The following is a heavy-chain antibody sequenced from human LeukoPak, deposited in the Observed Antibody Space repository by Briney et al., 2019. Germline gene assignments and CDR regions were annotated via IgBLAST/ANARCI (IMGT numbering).Heavy chain of an antibody. V-gene: IGHV4-4*02. Sequence: SETLSLTCTVSGVSISSSNWWSWVRQPPGKGLEWIGEIYHSGSTNYNPSLKSRVTISVDKSKNQFSLKLSSVTAADTAVYYCARVLNRGSWYGSYYFDYWGQGTLVTVSS. CDR2: IYHSGST. CDR1: GVSISSSNW. J-gene: IGHJ4*02. D-gene: IGHD2-15*01. CDR3: ARVLNRGSWYGSYYFDY.